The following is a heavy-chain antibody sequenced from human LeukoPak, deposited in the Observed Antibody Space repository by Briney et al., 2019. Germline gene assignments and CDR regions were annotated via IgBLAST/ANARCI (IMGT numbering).Heavy chain of an antibody. D-gene: IGHD6-6*01. J-gene: IGHJ6*03. CDR2: ISYDGSNK. CDR1: GFTFSSYA. Sequence: PGGSLRLSCAASGFTFSSYAMHWVRQAPGKGLEWVAVISYDGSNKYYADSVKGRFTISRDNSKNTLYLQMNSLRAEDTAVYYCAKVSQDSSSLMDVWGKGTTVTVSS. V-gene: IGHV3-30-3*01. CDR3: AKVSQDSSSLMDV.